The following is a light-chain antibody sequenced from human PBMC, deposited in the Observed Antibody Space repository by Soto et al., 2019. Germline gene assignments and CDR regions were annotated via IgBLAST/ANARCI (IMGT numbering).Light chain of an antibody. CDR2: DAS. CDR3: QQRRYWPVT. V-gene: IGKV3-11*01. Sequence: DILLTQSPAILSMSPGERATLSCRASQSVSSYSAWYQQKPGQAPRLLIYDASNRATGVPARFSGSGSGTDFTLTISSLEPEDFAVYYCQQRRYWPVTFGQGTKVDIK. CDR1: QSVSSY. J-gene: IGKJ1*01.